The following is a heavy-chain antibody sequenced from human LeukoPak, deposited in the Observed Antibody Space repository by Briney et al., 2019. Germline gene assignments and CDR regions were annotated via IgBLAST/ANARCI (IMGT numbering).Heavy chain of an antibody. CDR3: AKGGAVAVSYYFDC. Sequence: QPGGSLRLSCAASGFTFDDYAMHWVRRAPGKGLEWVSGISWNGGNKGYADSVKGRFTISRDNAKNSLYLQMNSLRAEDTALYYCAKGGAVAVSYYFDCWGQGTLVTVSS. D-gene: IGHD6-19*01. CDR2: ISWNGGNK. J-gene: IGHJ4*02. V-gene: IGHV3-9*01. CDR1: GFTFDDYA.